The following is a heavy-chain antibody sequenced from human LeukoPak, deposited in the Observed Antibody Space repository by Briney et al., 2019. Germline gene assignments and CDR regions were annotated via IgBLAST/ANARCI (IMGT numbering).Heavy chain of an antibody. Sequence: GGSLRLSCAASGFTFSSYAMSWVRQAPGKGLEWVSAISESGDNTYYADSVKGRFTISRDTSKSTLSLQLNSLRAEDTAIYYCAKGIHSTGYYPFDYWGQGTLVTVSS. D-gene: IGHD3-22*01. CDR1: GFTFSSYA. V-gene: IGHV3-23*01. J-gene: IGHJ4*02. CDR3: AKGIHSTGYYPFDY. CDR2: ISESGDNT.